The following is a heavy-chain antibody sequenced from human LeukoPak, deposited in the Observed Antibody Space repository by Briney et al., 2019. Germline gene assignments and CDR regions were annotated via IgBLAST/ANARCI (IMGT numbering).Heavy chain of an antibody. V-gene: IGHV5-51*01. CDR3: AIINHPDGRVY. D-gene: IGHD5-24*01. CDR2: IYAGNSDA. J-gene: IGHJ4*02. Sequence: GESLRISCQGFGYPFTTSWIGWVRRLPGKGLEWTAIIYAGNSDAKYSPSFQGQVSISTDRSTSTAYLHWSSLKASDTAIYYCAIINHPDGRVYWGQGTLVTVSS. CDR1: GYPFTTSW.